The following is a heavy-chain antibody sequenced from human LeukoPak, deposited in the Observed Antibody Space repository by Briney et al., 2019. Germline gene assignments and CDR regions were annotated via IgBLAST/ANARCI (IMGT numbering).Heavy chain of an antibody. CDR1: GYSFTSYW. J-gene: IGHJ4*02. V-gene: IGHV5-51*01. D-gene: IGHD2-2*02. CDR3: ARSCSSTSCYKGGFTFDY. Sequence: GESLKISCQGSGYSFTSYWIGWVRQMPGKGLEWMGIIYPGDSDTRYSPSFQGQVTISADKSISTAYLQWSSLKASDTAMYYCARSCSSTSCYKGGFTFDYWGQGTLVTVSS. CDR2: IYPGDSDT.